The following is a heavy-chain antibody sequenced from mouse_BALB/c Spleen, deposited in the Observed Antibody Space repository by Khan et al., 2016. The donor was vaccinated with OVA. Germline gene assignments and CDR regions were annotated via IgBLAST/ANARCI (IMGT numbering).Heavy chain of an antibody. CDR2: INPTNGYT. V-gene: IGHV1-4*01. D-gene: IGHD2-14*01. CDR3: IRDGAYHRNDGWFAY. Sequence: QVQLKESGAELARPGASVKMSCKASGYTFTSYTIHWIKKRPGQGLEWIGYINPTNGYTNYNQKFKDKATLTTDKSSTTAYLQLSSLPSGDSTVYNCIRDGAYHRNDGWFAYWGQGTLVTVSA. CDR1: GYTFTSYT. J-gene: IGHJ3*01.